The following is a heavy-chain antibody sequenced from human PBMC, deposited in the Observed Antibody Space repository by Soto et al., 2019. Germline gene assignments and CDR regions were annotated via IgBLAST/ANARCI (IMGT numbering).Heavy chain of an antibody. D-gene: IGHD6-19*01. CDR3: AAGCSSGWFYYYYGMDV. Sequence: SVKVSCKGFRFSFTGAAMQWVRQARGQRLEWIGWIVVGSGNTNYAQKFQERVTITRDMSTSTAYMELSSLRSEDTAVYYCAAGCSSGWFYYYYGMDVWGQGTTVTSP. J-gene: IGHJ6*02. CDR2: IVVGSGNT. V-gene: IGHV1-58*02. CDR1: RFSFTGAA.